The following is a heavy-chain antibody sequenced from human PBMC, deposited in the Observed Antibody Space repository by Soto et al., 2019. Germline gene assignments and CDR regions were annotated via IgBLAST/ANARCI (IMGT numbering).Heavy chain of an antibody. Sequence: QVQLVQSGAELKKPGSSVKVSCEASGGSFISYSFTWVRQAPGQGLEWMGRIIPIQGKANYALKFQDRVTITADRSTRTAYMELRSLRPEDTAVYYCAKSLLFVDHAYMGVWGKGTTVTVSS. CDR1: GGSFISYS. D-gene: IGHD2-21*01. CDR2: IIPIQGKA. CDR3: AKSLLFVDHAYMGV. V-gene: IGHV1-69*02. J-gene: IGHJ6*03.